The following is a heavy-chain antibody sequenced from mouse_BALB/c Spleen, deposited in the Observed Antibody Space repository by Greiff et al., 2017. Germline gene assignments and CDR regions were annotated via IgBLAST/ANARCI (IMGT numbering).Heavy chain of an antibody. J-gene: IGHJ3*01. CDR3: ARESDYGAY. D-gene: IGHD2-4*01. V-gene: IGHV3-6*02. CDR1: GYSITSCYY. CDR2: ISYDGSN. Sequence: EVQLQESGPGLVKPSQSLSLTCSVTGYSITSCYYWNWIRQFPGNKLEWMGYISYDGSNNYNPSLKNRISITRDTSKNQFFLKLNSVTTEDTATYYCARESDYGAYWGQGTLVTVSA.